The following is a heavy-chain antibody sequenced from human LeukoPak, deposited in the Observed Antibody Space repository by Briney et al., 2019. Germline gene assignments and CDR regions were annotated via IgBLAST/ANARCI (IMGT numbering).Heavy chain of an antibody. CDR2: IIPIFGTA. D-gene: IGHD3-22*01. Sequence: ASVKVSCTASGGTFSSYAISWVRQAPGQGLEWMGGIIPIFGTANYAQKFQGRVTITADESTSTAYMELSSLRSEDTAVYYCARASYDSSGYYYYYGMDVWGQGTTVTVSS. V-gene: IGHV1-69*13. CDR3: ARASYDSSGYYYYYGMDV. J-gene: IGHJ6*02. CDR1: GGTFSSYA.